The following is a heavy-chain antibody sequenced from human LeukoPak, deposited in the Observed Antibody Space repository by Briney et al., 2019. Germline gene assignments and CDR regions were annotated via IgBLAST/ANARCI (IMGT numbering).Heavy chain of an antibody. D-gene: IGHD6-25*01. V-gene: IGHV3-9*03. CDR3: AKDRAADGNDAFDI. Sequence: GRSLRLSCAASGFTFDDYAMHWVRQAPGKGLEWVSGISWNSGSIGYADPVKGRFTISRDNAKNSLYLQMNSLRAEDMALYYCAKDRAADGNDAFDIWGQGTMVTVSS. CDR1: GFTFDDYA. J-gene: IGHJ3*02. CDR2: ISWNSGSI.